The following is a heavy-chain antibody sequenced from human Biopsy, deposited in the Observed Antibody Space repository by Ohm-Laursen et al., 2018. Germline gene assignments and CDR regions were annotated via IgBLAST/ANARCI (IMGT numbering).Heavy chain of an antibody. Sequence: SSVKVSCKSSRVTFSSYAVSWVRQAPGQGLEWMGGIIPMFGTTNYAQKFQGRLSITADKSTTAAYLELSSLRSEDTAVYYCASHVTYNFNGGLDYWGHGTLVTVSS. V-gene: IGHV1-69*06. CDR1: RVTFSSYA. CDR2: IIPMFGTT. CDR3: ASHVTYNFNGGLDY. J-gene: IGHJ4*01. D-gene: IGHD1-14*01.